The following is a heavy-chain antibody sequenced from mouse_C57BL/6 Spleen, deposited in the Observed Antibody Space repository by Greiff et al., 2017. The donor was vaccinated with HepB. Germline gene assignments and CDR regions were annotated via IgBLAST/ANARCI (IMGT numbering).Heavy chain of an antibody. Sequence: EVKLQESGAELVRPGASVKLSCTASGFNIKDYYMHWVKQRPEQGLEWIGRIDPEDGDTEYAPKFQGKATMTADTSSNTAYLQLSSLTSEDTAVYYCTTPVEKTWFAYWGQGTLVTVSA. CDR2: IDPEDGDT. CDR3: TTPVEKTWFAY. V-gene: IGHV14-1*01. D-gene: IGHD1-1*01. J-gene: IGHJ3*01. CDR1: GFNIKDYY.